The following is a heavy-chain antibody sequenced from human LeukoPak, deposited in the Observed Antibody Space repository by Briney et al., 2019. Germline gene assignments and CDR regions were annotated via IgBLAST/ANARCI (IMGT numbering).Heavy chain of an antibody. V-gene: IGHV3-30*04. J-gene: IGHJ4*02. CDR3: ARDWGTYYFNSGGSYNRGFFDH. D-gene: IGHD3-10*01. CDR1: GFTFTSYA. CDR2: ISYDGENI. Sequence: PGGSLRLSCVASGFTFTSYAMHWVRQTPGKGLEWLAVISYDGENIYYGDSVTGRFTISRDNSKNTLFLQMNSLRADDTAVYYCARDWGTYYFNSGGSYNRGFFDHWGQGTLVTVSS.